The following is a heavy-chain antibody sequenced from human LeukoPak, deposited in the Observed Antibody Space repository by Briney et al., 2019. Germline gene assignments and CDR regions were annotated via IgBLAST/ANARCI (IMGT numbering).Heavy chain of an antibody. Sequence: QPGGSLRLSCAASGFTFSSDWMSWVRQAPGKGLEWVANIKQDGSEKYYVDSVKGRFTISRDNAKNSLYLQMNSLRAEDTAVYYCAREDLYGPYFDYWGQGTLVTVSS. CDR2: IKQDGSEK. D-gene: IGHD2-2*02. V-gene: IGHV3-7*01. CDR1: GFTFSSDW. J-gene: IGHJ4*02. CDR3: AREDLYGPYFDY.